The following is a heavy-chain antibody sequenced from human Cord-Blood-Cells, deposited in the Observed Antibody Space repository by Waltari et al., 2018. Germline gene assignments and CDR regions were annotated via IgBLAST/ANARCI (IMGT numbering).Heavy chain of an antibody. CDR3: ARDAQDAFDI. CDR1: GGSISSGSYY. Sequence: QVQLQESGPGLVKPSQTLSLTCTVSGGSISSGSYYWSWIRQPAGKGLEWIGYIYTSGSTNYNPSLKSRVTISVDTSKNQFSLKLSSVTAADTAVYYCARDAQDAFDIWGQGTMATVSS. CDR2: IYTSGST. J-gene: IGHJ3*02. V-gene: IGHV4-61*09.